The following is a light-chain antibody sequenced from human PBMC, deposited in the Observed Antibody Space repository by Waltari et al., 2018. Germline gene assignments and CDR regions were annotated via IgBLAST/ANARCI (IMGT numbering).Light chain of an antibody. J-gene: IGLJ2*01. CDR1: SSDVGAYDY. V-gene: IGLV2-8*01. CDR3: SSYAGSNNLV. CDR2: EVS. Sequence: QSALTQPPSASGSPGQSVTISCTGTSSDVGAYDYVSWYQHHPGKAPKLLISEVSKRPSGVPDRFSGSRSGNTASLTVSGLQAEDEADYYCSSYAGSNNLVFGGGTK.